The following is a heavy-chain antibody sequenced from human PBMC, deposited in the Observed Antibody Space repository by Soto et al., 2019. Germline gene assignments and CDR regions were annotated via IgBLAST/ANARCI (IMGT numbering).Heavy chain of an antibody. J-gene: IGHJ1*01. V-gene: IGHV4-34*01. D-gene: IGHD6-13*01. Sequence: SGTLSLTCAVYGGSFSGYYWSWIRQPPGKGLEWIGEINHGGSTDYSPSLKSRVTISVDTSKNQFSLKMSSVTAADTAVYYCARGPVSSSWVYFQHWGQGTLVTVSS. CDR2: INHGGST. CDR1: GGSFSGYY. CDR3: ARGPVSSSWVYFQH.